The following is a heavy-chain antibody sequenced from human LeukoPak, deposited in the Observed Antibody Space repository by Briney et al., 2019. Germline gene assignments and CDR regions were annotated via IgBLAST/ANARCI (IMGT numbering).Heavy chain of an antibody. Sequence: PSETLSLTCTVSGGSISSYYWSWIRQPPGKGLEWIGYIYYSGSTNYNPSLKSRVTISVDTSKIQFSLKLSSVTAADTAVYYCAREILGYCSGGSCYRWFDPWGQGTLVTVSS. D-gene: IGHD2-15*01. CDR2: IYYSGST. J-gene: IGHJ5*02. CDR3: AREILGYCSGGSCYRWFDP. V-gene: IGHV4-59*01. CDR1: GGSISSYY.